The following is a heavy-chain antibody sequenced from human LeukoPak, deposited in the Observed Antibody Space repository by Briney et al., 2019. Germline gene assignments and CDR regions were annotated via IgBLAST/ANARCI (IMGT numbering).Heavy chain of an antibody. V-gene: IGHV3-11*04. CDR3: ARDGDLDDSDSS. CDR2: ISSSGSTI. Sequence: PGGSLRLSCATSGFIFSDYYMSWIRQAPGKGLEWVSYISSSGSTIYYADSVKGRFTISRDNAKNSLYLQMNSLRAEDTAVYYCARDGDLDDSDSSWGQGTLVTVSS. CDR1: GFIFSDYY. D-gene: IGHD3-9*01. J-gene: IGHJ4*02.